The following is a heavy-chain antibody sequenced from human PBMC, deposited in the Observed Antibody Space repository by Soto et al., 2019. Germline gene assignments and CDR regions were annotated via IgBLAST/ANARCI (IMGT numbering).Heavy chain of an antibody. J-gene: IGHJ6*02. D-gene: IGHD1-26*01. Sequence: SETLSLTCNVSGDSVGRFYWSWIRQSAEKGLEWIGRVYSTGGTAYNPALKGRVTISLDRSNNHVSLEMNSVTAADTAVYFCARDLSGTGLDIWGRGTRVTVSS. CDR2: VYSTGGT. CDR3: ARDLSGTGLDI. CDR1: GDSVGRFY. V-gene: IGHV4-4*07.